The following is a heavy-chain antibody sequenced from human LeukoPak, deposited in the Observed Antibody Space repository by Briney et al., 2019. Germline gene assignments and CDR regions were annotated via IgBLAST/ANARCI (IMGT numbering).Heavy chain of an antibody. J-gene: IGHJ4*02. D-gene: IGHD6-6*01. CDR2: IYSGGST. CDR3: ARDGIALESSSYRSLAD. V-gene: IGHV3-53*01. CDR1: GFTVSSNY. Sequence: GGSLRLSCAASGFTVSSNYMSWVRQAPGKGLEWVSVIYSGGSTYYADSVKGRFTISRDNSKNTLYLQMNSLRAEDTAVYYCARDGIALESSSYRSLADWGQGTLVTVSS.